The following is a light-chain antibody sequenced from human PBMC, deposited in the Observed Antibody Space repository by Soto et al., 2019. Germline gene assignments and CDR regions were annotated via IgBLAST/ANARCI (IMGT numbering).Light chain of an antibody. V-gene: IGLV1-44*01. Sequence: QSVLTQPPSASGTPGQRVTISCSGSSSNIGTNTINWYKQLPGTAPKLVIYSNDLRPSGVPDRFSGSKSGTSASLAISGLQSEDEADYYCESWDDSLYGAVFGGGTKLTVL. CDR3: ESWDDSLYGAV. J-gene: IGLJ2*01. CDR1: SSNIGTNT. CDR2: SND.